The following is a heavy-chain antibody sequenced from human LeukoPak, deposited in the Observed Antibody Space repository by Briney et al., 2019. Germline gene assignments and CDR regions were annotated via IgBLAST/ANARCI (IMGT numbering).Heavy chain of an antibody. CDR3: ASGSGSYRTPYYCMDV. J-gene: IGHJ6*03. D-gene: IGHD3-10*01. CDR2: IYSGGST. Sequence: GGSLRLSCAASGFTFSSNYMSWVRQAPGKGLEWVSVIYSGGSTYYPGSVTGRFTISRDNTKNTLYLQMNSLRAEDTAVYYCASGSGSYRTPYYCMDVWGTGTTVTVSS. V-gene: IGHV3-53*01. CDR1: GFTFSSNY.